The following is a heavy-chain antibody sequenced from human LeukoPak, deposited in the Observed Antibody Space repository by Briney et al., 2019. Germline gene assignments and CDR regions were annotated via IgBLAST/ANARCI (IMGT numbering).Heavy chain of an antibody. J-gene: IGHJ4*02. CDR3: ARESSSSTLFDY. Sequence: SVTVSCRASGYTFTSYAISWVRQAPGQGLEWMGGIIPIFGTANYAQKFQGRVTITADESTSTAYMELSSLRSEDTAVYYCARESSSSTLFDYWGQGTLVTVSS. D-gene: IGHD6-6*01. CDR1: GYTFTSYA. V-gene: IGHV1-69*13. CDR2: IIPIFGTA.